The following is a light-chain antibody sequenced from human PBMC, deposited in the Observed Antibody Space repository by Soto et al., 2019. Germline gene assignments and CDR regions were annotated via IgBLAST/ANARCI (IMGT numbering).Light chain of an antibody. CDR1: SSDVGGYNY. Sequence: QSVLTQPASVSGSPGQSITISCTGTSSDVGGYNYVSWYQQHPGKALKLMIYEVSNRPSGVSNRFSGSKSGNTASLTISGLQAEDEADYYCSSYTSSSISYVFGTGTKVTVL. CDR2: EVS. CDR3: SSYTSSSISYV. J-gene: IGLJ1*01. V-gene: IGLV2-14*01.